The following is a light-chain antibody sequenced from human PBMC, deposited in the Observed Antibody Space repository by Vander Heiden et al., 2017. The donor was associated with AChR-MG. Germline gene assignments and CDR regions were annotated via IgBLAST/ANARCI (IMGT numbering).Light chain of an antibody. Sequence: DFVMTQSPDSLAVSLGERATFNCKSSQSVLYSSNNKNYLAWYQQKPGQPPKLLIYWASTRESGVPDRFSGSGSGTDFTLTISSLQAEDVAVYYCQQDDGTPFTFGHGTKVDIK. CDR2: WAS. V-gene: IGKV4-1*01. CDR1: QSVLYSSNNKNY. CDR3: QQDDGTPFT. J-gene: IGKJ3*01.